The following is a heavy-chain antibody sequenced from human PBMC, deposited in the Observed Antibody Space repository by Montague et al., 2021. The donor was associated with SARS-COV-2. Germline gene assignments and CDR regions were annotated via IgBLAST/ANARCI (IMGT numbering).Heavy chain of an antibody. CDR2: IYYSGST. CDR1: GGYINYYY. CDR3: ARVTTKRTRYGSGSYRGFDAFDI. V-gene: IGHV4-59*08. D-gene: IGHD3-10*01. Sequence: SETLSLTCTVSGGYINYYYWTWIRQPPGKELEWIGYIYYSGSTNYNPSLKSRVTISVDTSKNQFSLKLSSVTAADTAVYYCARVTTKRTRYGSGSYRGFDAFDIWGQGTMVTVSS. J-gene: IGHJ3*02.